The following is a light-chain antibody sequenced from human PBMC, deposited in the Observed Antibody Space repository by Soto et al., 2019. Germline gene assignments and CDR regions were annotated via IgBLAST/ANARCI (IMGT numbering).Light chain of an antibody. CDR1: SSDVVTYNL. J-gene: IGLJ1*01. CDR3: YSFAGSTTFSYV. V-gene: IGLV2-23*03. Sequence: QSALTQPASVSGSPGQSINISCTGTSSDVVTYNLVSWYQQHLGKAPTVLIYEGTKRPSGVSNRFSGSKSGNTASLTISGLQTEDEADYYCYSFAGSTTFSYVFGPGTKLTVL. CDR2: EGT.